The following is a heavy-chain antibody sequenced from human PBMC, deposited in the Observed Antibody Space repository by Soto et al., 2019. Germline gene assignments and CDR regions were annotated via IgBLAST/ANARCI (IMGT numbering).Heavy chain of an antibody. Sequence: ASVKVSCKASGYTFTSYGISWVRRAPGQGLEWMGWISAYNGNTNYAQKLQGRVTMTTDTSTSTAYMELRSLRSDDTAVYYCVTLVYYDFWSGWHYYGMDVWGQGTTVTVSS. CDR1: GYTFTSYG. D-gene: IGHD3-3*01. V-gene: IGHV1-18*01. J-gene: IGHJ6*02. CDR3: VTLVYYDFWSGWHYYGMDV. CDR2: ISAYNGNT.